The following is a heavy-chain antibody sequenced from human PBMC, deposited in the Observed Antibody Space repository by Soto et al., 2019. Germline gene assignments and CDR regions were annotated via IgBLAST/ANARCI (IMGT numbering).Heavy chain of an antibody. J-gene: IGHJ4*02. CDR2: IYAGDSET. Sequence: GESLKISCKGSGYSFTSYWIGWVRQMPGRGLEWMGTIYAGDSETRYSPSFQGQVTISADKSISTAYLQWSSLKASDTAMYYCARHPNVDTAMAIDYWGQGTLVTVSS. V-gene: IGHV5-51*01. CDR1: GYSFTSYW. D-gene: IGHD5-18*01. CDR3: ARHPNVDTAMAIDY.